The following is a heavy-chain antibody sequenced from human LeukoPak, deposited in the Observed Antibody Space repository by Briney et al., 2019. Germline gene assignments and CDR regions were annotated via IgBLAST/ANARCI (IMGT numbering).Heavy chain of an antibody. CDR1: GGSISTSSYY. D-gene: IGHD5-24*01. CDR3: ASLIDSYRAFEI. V-gene: IGHV4-39*02. J-gene: IGHJ3*02. CDR2: IYYSGST. Sequence: TSETLSLTCTVSGGSISTSSYYWGWIRQPPGKGLDWIASIYYSGSTYYNPSLKSRVTISVDSSKNHFSLKLRSVTAADMSVYYCASLIDSYRAFEIWGQGTIVTVSS.